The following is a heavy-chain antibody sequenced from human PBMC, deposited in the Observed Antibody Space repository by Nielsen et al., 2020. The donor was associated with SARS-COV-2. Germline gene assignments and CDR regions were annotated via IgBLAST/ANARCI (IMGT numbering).Heavy chain of an antibody. CDR3: ARGYYNVDY. J-gene: IGHJ4*02. CDR2: IFYRGST. CDR1: DGSISSSSYF. D-gene: IGHD3-10*01. Sequence: SETLSLTCTVSDGSISSSSYFWDWIRQPPGKGLEWIGSIFYRGSTYYNPSLKSRVTMSVDTSKKRFSLELTSVTAADTAIYYCARGYYNVDYWGQGTLVNVSS. V-gene: IGHV4-39*07.